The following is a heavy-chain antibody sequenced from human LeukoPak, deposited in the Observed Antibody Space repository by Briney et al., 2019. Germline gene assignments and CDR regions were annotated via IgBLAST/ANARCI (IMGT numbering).Heavy chain of an antibody. CDR2: VSGSGGTT. CDR1: GFSFSSHA. V-gene: IGHV3-23*01. J-gene: IGHJ3*02. Sequence: GGSLRLSCAAAGFSFSSHAMSWVRQAPGKGLEWVSYVSGSGGTTYYADSVKGRFTISRENSKSTLYLQMNGLGVEDTAVYYCAKDRFCSGAGCSDAFDIWGQGTMVTVSS. CDR3: AKDRFCSGAGCSDAFDI. D-gene: IGHD2-15*01.